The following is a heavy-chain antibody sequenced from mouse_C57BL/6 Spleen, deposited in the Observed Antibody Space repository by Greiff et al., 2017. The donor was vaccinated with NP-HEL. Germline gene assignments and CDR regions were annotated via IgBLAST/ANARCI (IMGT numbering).Heavy chain of an antibody. CDR1: GYAFSSYW. J-gene: IGHJ4*01. V-gene: IGHV1-80*01. D-gene: IGHD1-1*01. Sequence: QVQLQQSGAELVKPGASVKISCKASGYAFSSYWMTWVKQRPGKGLEWIGQIYPGDGDTNYNGKFKGKATLTADKSSSAAYMQLSSLTSEDSAVYFCARGITTVVGDYYAMDYWGQGTSVTVSS. CDR3: ARGITTVVGDYYAMDY. CDR2: IYPGDGDT.